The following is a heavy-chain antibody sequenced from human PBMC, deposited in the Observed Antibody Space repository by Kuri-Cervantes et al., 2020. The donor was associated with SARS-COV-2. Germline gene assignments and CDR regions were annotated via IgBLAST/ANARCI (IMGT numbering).Heavy chain of an antibody. Sequence: SVKVSCKASGGTFSSCAISWVRQAPGQGLEWMGGIIPIFGTANYAQKFQGRVTITADKSTSTAYMELSSLRSEDTAVYYCARGGSSYSSSWFDYYFDYWGQGTLVTVSS. CDR1: GGTFSSCA. CDR3: ARGGSSYSSSWFDYYFDY. V-gene: IGHV1-69*06. J-gene: IGHJ4*02. CDR2: IIPIFGTA. D-gene: IGHD6-13*01.